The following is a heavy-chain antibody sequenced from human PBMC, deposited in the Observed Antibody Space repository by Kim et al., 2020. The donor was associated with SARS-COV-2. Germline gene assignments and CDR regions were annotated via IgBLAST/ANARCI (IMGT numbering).Heavy chain of an antibody. CDR3: ARDGPNPWLRKIGPNWFDP. V-gene: IGHV4-59*01. Sequence: SRVTISVATSKNQFSLKLSSVTAADTAVYYCARDGPNPWLRKIGPNWFDPWGQGTLVTVSS. D-gene: IGHD5-12*01. J-gene: IGHJ5*02.